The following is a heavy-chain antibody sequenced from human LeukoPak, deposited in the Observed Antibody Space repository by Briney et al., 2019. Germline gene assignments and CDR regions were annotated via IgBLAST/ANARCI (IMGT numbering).Heavy chain of an antibody. CDR3: ARANMVRGVGLFFDRNWFDP. V-gene: IGHV4-39*07. J-gene: IGHJ5*02. Sequence: PSETLSLTCTVSGGSISSSSYYWVWIRQPPGKGLEWIGSIYYSGSTYYNPSLKSRVTISVDTSKNQFSLNLSSVTAADTAVYYCARANMVRGVGLFFDRNWFDPWGQGTLVTVSS. D-gene: IGHD3-10*01. CDR2: IYYSGST. CDR1: GGSISSSSYY.